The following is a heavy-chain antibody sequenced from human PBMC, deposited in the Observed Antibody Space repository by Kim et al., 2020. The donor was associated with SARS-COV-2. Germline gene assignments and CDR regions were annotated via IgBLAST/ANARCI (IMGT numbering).Heavy chain of an antibody. CDR2: ISRTSSYI. V-gene: IGHV3-21*01. D-gene: IGHD2-8*01. Sequence: GGSLRLSSAASGFTFSSYSMNWVRQAPGKGLEWVSSISRTSSYIYYADSVKGRFTISRDNAKNSLYLQMNSLRAEDTAVYYCARDPYCTDGVCYLDYWGQGTLVTVSS. CDR1: GFTFSSYS. CDR3: ARDPYCTDGVCYLDY. J-gene: IGHJ4*02.